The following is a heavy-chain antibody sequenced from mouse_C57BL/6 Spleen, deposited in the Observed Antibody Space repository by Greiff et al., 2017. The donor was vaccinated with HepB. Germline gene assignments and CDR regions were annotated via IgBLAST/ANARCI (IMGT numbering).Heavy chain of an antibody. J-gene: IGHJ1*03. V-gene: IGHV1-39*01. CDR2: INPNYGTT. CDR3: VPYYGSSHWYFDV. Sequence: VQLQQSGPELVKPGASVKISCKASGYSFTDYNMNWVKQSNGKSLEWIGVINPNYGTTSYNQKFKGKATLTVDQSSSTAYMQLNSLTSEDSAVYCGVPYYGSSHWYFDVWGTGTTVTVSS. D-gene: IGHD1-1*01. CDR1: GYSFTDYN.